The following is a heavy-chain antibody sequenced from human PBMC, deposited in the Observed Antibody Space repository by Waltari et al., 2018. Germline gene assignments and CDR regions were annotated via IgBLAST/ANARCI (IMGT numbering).Heavy chain of an antibody. V-gene: IGHV4-59*08. CDR2: IYYSGST. Sequence: QVQLQESGPGLVKPSETLSLTCTVSGGSISSYYWSWIRQPPGKGLEWIGYIYYSGSTNYNPSLKSRVTISVDTSKNQFSLKLSSVTAADTAVYYCARHGRSTGYSSGWYDYWGQGTLVTVSS. J-gene: IGHJ4*02. CDR1: GGSISSYY. D-gene: IGHD6-19*01. CDR3: ARHGRSTGYSSGWYDY.